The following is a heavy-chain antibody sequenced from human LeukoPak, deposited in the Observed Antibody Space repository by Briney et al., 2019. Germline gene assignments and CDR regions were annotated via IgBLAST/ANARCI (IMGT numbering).Heavy chain of an antibody. CDR2: IIPIFGTA. CDR3: ARGLVEYTFNNYYYYYMDV. V-gene: IGHV1-69*13. J-gene: IGHJ6*03. D-gene: IGHD6-6*01. CDR1: GGTFSSYA. Sequence: SVKVSCKASGGTFSSYAISWVRQAPGQGLEWMGGIIPIFGTANYAQKFQGRVTITADESTSTAYMELSSLRSEDTAVYYCARGLVEYTFNNYYYYYMDVWGKGTTVTISS.